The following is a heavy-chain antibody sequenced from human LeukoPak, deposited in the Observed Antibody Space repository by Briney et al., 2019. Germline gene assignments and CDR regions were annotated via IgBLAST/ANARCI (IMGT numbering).Heavy chain of an antibody. D-gene: IGHD3-16*02. CDR1: GYPFSYYW. Sequence: GGSLRLSCAASGYPFSYYWMSWVRQAPGKGLEWVANIKQDGSEKYYVDSVKGRFTISRDNAKNSLYLQMNSLRAEDTAVYYCARDLDDYVWGSYRWVRYFDYWGQGTLVTVSS. J-gene: IGHJ4*02. CDR3: ARDLDDYVWGSYRWVRYFDY. CDR2: IKQDGSEK. V-gene: IGHV3-7*01.